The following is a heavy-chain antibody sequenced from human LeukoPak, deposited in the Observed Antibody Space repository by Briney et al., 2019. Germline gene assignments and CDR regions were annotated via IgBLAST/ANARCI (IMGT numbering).Heavy chain of an antibody. J-gene: IGHJ4*02. V-gene: IGHV3-49*03. D-gene: IGHD3-10*01. CDR1: GFTFGDYA. CDR3: TRPYYGSGSYYDYFDY. CDR2: IRSKAYGGTT. Sequence: PGGSLRLSCTASGFTFGDYAMSWFRQAPGKGLEWVGFIRSKAYGGTTEYAASVKGRFTISRDDSKSIAYLQMNSLKTEDTAVYYCTRPYYGSGSYYDYFDYWGRGTLVTVSS.